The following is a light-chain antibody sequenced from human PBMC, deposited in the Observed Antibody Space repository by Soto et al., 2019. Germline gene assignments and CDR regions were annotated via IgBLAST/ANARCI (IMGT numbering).Light chain of an antibody. CDR1: QSLVFSDGNTY. J-gene: IGKJ5*01. CDR3: MQGTHWPLT. Sequence: DVVMTQSPLSLPVTLGQPASISCRSSQSLVFSDGNTYLNWFQQRPGQSPRRLIYKVSSRDSGVPDRFSGSGSGTDFTLKISRVEAEDVAVYYCMQGTHWPLTFGQGTRLEIK. CDR2: KVS. V-gene: IGKV2-30*01.